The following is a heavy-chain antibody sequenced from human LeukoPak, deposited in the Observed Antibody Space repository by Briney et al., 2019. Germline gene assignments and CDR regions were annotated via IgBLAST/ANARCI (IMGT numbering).Heavy chain of an antibody. CDR1: GFTFSSYA. D-gene: IGHD3-10*01. CDR2: IRGSGGST. V-gene: IGHV3-23*01. CDR3: AKVSLWFGESLFDY. Sequence: GGSLRLSCAASGFTFSSYAMSWVRQAPGKGLEWVSAIRGSGGSTYYADSVKGRFTISRDNSKNTLYLQMNSLRAEDTAVYYCAKVSLWFGESLFDYWGQGTLVTVSS. J-gene: IGHJ4*02.